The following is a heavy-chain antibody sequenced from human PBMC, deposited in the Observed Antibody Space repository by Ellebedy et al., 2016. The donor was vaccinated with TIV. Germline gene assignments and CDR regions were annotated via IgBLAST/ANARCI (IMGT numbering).Heavy chain of an antibody. Sequence: PGGSLRLSCAASGFTFSNYWMTWVRQAPGKGPECVANIKQDGSEKYCVDSVKRRFTISRDNDKNSLYLQMNSRRAEDTAVYFCARSRGLSYWGQGTLVTVSS. J-gene: IGHJ4*02. CDR3: ARSRGLSY. CDR2: IKQDGSEK. D-gene: IGHD3-16*01. V-gene: IGHV3-7*03. CDR1: GFTFSNYW.